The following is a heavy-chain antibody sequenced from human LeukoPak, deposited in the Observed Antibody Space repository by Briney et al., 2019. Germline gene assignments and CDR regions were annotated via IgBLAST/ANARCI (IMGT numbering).Heavy chain of an antibody. D-gene: IGHD2-21*02. V-gene: IGHV3-30*02. J-gene: IGHJ6*03. CDR3: AKPRDSILYYYYYMDV. CDR2: IRYDGSNK. CDR1: GFTFSSYG. Sequence: GGSLRLSCAASGFTFSSYGMHWVRQAPGKGLEWVAFIRYDGSNKYYADSVKGRFTISRDNSKNTLYLQMNSLRAEDTAVCYCAKPRDSILYYYYYMDVWGKGTTVTVSS.